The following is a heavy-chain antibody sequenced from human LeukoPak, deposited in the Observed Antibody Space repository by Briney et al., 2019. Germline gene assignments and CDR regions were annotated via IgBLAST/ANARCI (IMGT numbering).Heavy chain of an antibody. CDR1: GGSIRSSYYY. CDR2: IYHSGST. D-gene: IGHD6-19*01. V-gene: IGHV4-39*07. CDR3: ARDSSGPFDY. Sequence: SETLSLTCTVSGGSIRSSYYYWGWIRQPPGKGLEWIGEIYHSGSTNYNPSLKSRVTISVDKSKNQFSLKLSSVTAADTAVYYCARDSSGPFDYWGQGTLVTVSS. J-gene: IGHJ4*02.